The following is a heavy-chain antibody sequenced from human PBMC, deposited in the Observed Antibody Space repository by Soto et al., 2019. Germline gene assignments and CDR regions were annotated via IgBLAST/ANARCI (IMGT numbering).Heavy chain of an antibody. J-gene: IGHJ4*02. D-gene: IGHD3-22*01. V-gene: IGHV4-39*01. CDR3: MLGSGWKDFDY. Sequence: SETLSLTCTVSGGSISSSSYYWGWIRQPPGKGLEWIGNIYYSGSTYYNPSLKSRVTISVDTSKNQFSLKLSSVTAADTAVYYCMLGSGWKDFDYWGQGTLVTVS. CDR1: GGSISSSSYY. CDR2: IYYSGST.